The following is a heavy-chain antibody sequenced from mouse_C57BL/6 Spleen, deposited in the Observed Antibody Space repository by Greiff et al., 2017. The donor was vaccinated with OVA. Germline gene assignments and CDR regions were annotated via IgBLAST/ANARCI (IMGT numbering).Heavy chain of an antibody. Sequence: VQLQQSGAELVRPGTSVKLSCKASGYTFTSYWMHWVKQRPGQGLEWIGAIDPSDSYTNYNQKFKGKATLTVDTSSSTAYMQLSSLTSEDSAVYYCARSDYYGSSYKVDYWGQGTTLTVSS. V-gene: IGHV1-59*01. D-gene: IGHD1-1*01. CDR3: ARSDYYGSSYKVDY. J-gene: IGHJ2*01. CDR1: GYTFTSYW. CDR2: IDPSDSYT.